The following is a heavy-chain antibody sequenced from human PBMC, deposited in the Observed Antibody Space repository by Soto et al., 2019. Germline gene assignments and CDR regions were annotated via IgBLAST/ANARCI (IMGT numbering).Heavy chain of an antibody. V-gene: IGHV1-18*01. Sequence: QVQLVQSGAEVKKPGASVKVSCKASGYTFTSYGISWVRQAPGQGLEWVGWISGYDGKKDYAQKFQGRVTMTTDTXTSTGYMDMRSLRSDDTAVYYWARPNSQWPNWFDPWGQGTLVTVSS. D-gene: IGHD1-1*01. CDR2: ISGYDGKK. CDR3: ARPNSQWPNWFDP. J-gene: IGHJ5*02. CDR1: GYTFTSYG.